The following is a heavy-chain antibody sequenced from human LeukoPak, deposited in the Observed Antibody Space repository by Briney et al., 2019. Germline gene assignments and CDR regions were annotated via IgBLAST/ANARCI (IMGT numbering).Heavy chain of an antibody. CDR2: MYYSGST. CDR3: AGDSSGYVFDY. V-gene: IGHV4-39*07. CDR1: GGSISSYY. J-gene: IGHJ4*02. D-gene: IGHD3-22*01. Sequence: PSETLSLTCTVSGGSISSYYWGWIRQPPGKGLEWIGSMYYSGSTYYNTPLKSRVTISVDTSKNQFSLKLSSVTAADTAMYYCAGDSSGYVFDYWGQGTLVTVSS.